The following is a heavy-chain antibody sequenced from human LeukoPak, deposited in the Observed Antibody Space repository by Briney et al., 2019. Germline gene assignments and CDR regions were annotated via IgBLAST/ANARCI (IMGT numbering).Heavy chain of an antibody. D-gene: IGHD1-26*01. CDR3: VREIGTYFDY. J-gene: IGHJ4*02. V-gene: IGHV3-11*01. CDR2: LSTRGSSK. CDR1: GFSFSDSY. Sequence: PGGSLRLSCAAYGFSFSDSYMAWVRQAPGKGLEWISNLSTRGSSKAYADSVKGRFVVSRDNGNNSLYLHMTSLGVADTAVYFCVREIGTYFDYWGQGALVTVSS.